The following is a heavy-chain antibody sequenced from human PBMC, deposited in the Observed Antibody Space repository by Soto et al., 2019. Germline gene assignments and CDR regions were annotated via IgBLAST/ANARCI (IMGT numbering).Heavy chain of an antibody. CDR3: ARGRLLHYYYYGMDV. J-gene: IGHJ6*02. V-gene: IGHV5-51*01. CDR2: IYPGDSDT. Sequence: PGESLKISCKGSGYSFTSYWIGWVRQMPGKGLEWMGIIYPGDSDTRYSPSFQGQVTISADKSISTAYLQWSSLKASDTAMYYCARGRLLHYYYYGMDVWGQGTTVTVSS. CDR1: GYSFTSYW. D-gene: IGHD6-25*01.